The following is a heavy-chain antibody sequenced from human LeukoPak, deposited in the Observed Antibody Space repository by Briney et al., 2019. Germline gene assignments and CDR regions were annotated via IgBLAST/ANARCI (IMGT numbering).Heavy chain of an antibody. J-gene: IGHJ4*02. CDR3: TRPARISMIVGDLGYFHY. CDR2: IRRKAYGGTT. Sequence: GGSLRLSCTASGFTFGDYIMSWFRQAPGKGLEWVGFIRRKAYGGTTEYAASVKGRFTISRDDSKSIAYLQMNSLKTEDTAMYYCTRPARISMIVGDLGYFHYWGQGTLVTVSS. D-gene: IGHD3-22*01. V-gene: IGHV3-49*03. CDR1: GFTFGDYI.